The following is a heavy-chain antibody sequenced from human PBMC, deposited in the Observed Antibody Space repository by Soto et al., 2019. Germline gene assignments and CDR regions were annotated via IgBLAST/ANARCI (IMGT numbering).Heavy chain of an antibody. Sequence: SVSNAWMNWVRQAPGKGPEWVGRIKSKTDGGTTDYAAPVKGRFTISRDDSKNTLYLQMNSLKTEDTAVYYCTTDLLRYYGSGSYPPYWGQGTLVTVSS. CDR3: TTDLLRYYGSGSYPPY. CDR1: SVSNAW. V-gene: IGHV3-15*07. CDR2: IKSKTDGGTT. D-gene: IGHD3-10*01. J-gene: IGHJ4*02.